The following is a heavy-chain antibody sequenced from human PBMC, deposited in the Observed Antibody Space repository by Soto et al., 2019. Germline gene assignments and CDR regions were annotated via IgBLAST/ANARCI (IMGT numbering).Heavy chain of an antibody. Sequence: SETLSLTCTVSGGSISSSNWWSWVRQPPGKGLEWIGEIYHSGSTNYNPSLKSRVTISVDKSKNQFSLKLSSVTAADTAVYYCARDPITMVRGATSHWGQGTLVTVS. CDR2: IYHSGST. CDR3: ARDPITMVRGATSH. D-gene: IGHD3-10*01. V-gene: IGHV4-4*02. CDR1: GGSISSSNW. J-gene: IGHJ4*02.